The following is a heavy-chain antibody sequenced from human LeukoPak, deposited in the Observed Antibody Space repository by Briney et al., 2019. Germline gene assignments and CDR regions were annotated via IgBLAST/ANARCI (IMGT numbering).Heavy chain of an antibody. CDR1: GFTFSSYA. J-gene: IGHJ4*02. D-gene: IGHD2-2*01. V-gene: IGHV3-23*01. Sequence: GGSLRLSCAASGFTFSSYAMTWVRQPPGKGLEWVSGISGSGLSTYYSDSVRGRFTISRDNSKNTLYLQMNSLRAEDTAMYYCTTPTGPAVISDYWGPGTLVTVSS. CDR2: ISGSGLST. CDR3: TTPTGPAVISDY.